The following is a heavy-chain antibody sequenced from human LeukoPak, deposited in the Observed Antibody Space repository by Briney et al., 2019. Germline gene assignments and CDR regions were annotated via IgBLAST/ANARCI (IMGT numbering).Heavy chain of an antibody. D-gene: IGHD3-22*01. CDR3: ATRYYYDSSGYYHGPAFDI. Sequence: ASVKVSCKVSGYTLTELSMHWVRQAPGKGLEWIGGFDPEDGETIYAQKFQGRVTMTEDTSTDTAYMELSSLRSEDTAVYYCATRYYYDSSGYYHGPAFDIWGQGTMVTVSS. J-gene: IGHJ3*02. CDR1: GYTLTELS. V-gene: IGHV1-24*01. CDR2: FDPEDGET.